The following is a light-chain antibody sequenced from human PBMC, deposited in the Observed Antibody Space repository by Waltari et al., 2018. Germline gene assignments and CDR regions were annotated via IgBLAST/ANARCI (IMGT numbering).Light chain of an antibody. J-gene: IGKJ1*01. CDR3: QQRSNLWT. V-gene: IGKV3-11*01. Sequence: ETVLRQSPATLSLSPGERATLSCRASQSIGSHLAWYQQNPGQPPRLLIYDESKRATGIPARFSCSGSGTDFTLTISSLEPEDFAVYYCQQRSNLWTFGQGTKVEIK. CDR1: QSIGSH. CDR2: DES.